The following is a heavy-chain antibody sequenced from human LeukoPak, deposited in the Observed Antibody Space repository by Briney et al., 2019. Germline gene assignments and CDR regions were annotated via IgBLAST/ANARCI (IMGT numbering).Heavy chain of an antibody. CDR3: ARQVGTIFGVVTYNWFDP. J-gene: IGHJ5*02. CDR1: DGSFSGYY. Sequence: PSEXLSLTCAVYDGSFSGYYWSWLRQPPGKGLEWIGEINHSGSTNYNPSLRSRVTISVDTSKNQFSLKLSSVTAADTAVYYCARQVGTIFGVVTYNWFDPWGQGTLVTVSS. CDR2: INHSGST. D-gene: IGHD3-3*01. V-gene: IGHV4-34*01.